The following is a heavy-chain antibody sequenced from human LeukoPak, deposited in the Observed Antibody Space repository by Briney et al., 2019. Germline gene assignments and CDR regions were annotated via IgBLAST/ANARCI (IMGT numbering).Heavy chain of an antibody. Sequence: SETLSLTCTVSAGSISSSNSYWGWIRQPPGKGLEWIGTLSYSGSTYYNPSLKSRFTISVDTSKSQFSLRLRSVTAADTALYYCARHIQGANVCDYWGQGTLVTVPS. CDR1: AGSISSSNSY. D-gene: IGHD2-21*01. CDR2: LSYSGST. CDR3: ARHIQGANVCDY. J-gene: IGHJ4*02. V-gene: IGHV4-39*01.